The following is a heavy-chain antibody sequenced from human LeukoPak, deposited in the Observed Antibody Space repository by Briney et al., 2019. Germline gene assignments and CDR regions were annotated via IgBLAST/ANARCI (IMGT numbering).Heavy chain of an antibody. Sequence: GGSLRLSCTASGFTFGRYAMHWLRQAPGKGLEWVAIISYDGTNNYYADSVKGRFTISRDNSKNTLYLQMNSLRAEDTAVYYCARGGSYLSAFDIWGQGTMVTVSS. V-gene: IGHV3-30*14. D-gene: IGHD1-26*01. CDR2: ISYDGTNN. J-gene: IGHJ3*02. CDR3: ARGGSYLSAFDI. CDR1: GFTFGRYA.